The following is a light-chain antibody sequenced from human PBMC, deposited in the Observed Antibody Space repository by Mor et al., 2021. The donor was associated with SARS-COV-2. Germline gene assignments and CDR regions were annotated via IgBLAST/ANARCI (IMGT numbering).Light chain of an antibody. CDR1: QTVLYSSNNKNY. V-gene: IGKV4-1*01. CDR3: QQYYGNPMT. J-gene: IGKJ4*01. Sequence: ATINCKSSQTVLYSSNNKNYLAWYQQRPGQPPKLLIYWASTRESGVPDRFSGSGSGTDFTLTISSLQAEDVAVYYCQQYYGNPMTFGGGTK. CDR2: WAS.